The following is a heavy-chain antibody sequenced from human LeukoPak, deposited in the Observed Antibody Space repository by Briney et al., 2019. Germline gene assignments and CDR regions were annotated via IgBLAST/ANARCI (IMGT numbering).Heavy chain of an antibody. Sequence: GASVKVSCKASGYTFTSYGISWVRQAPGQGLEWMGWISAYNGNTNYAQKLQGRVTMTTDTSTSTAYMELRSLRSDDTAVYYCARVDPNSIGWNKFDYWGQGTLVTVSS. CDR3: ARVDPNSIGWNKFDY. J-gene: IGHJ4*02. CDR1: GYTFTSYG. D-gene: IGHD6-19*01. V-gene: IGHV1-18*01. CDR2: ISAYNGNT.